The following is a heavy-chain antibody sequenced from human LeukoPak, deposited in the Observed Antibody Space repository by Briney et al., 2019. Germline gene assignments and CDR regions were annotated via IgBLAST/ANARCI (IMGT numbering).Heavy chain of an antibody. J-gene: IGHJ3*02. V-gene: IGHV4-4*08. CDR2: LYPSGST. CDR3: ARMMSTVTTFDI. Sequence: SETLSPTCSVSGGSINSGYWSWIRQPPGKGLEWIGLLYPSGSTNYNPSLKSRVTISVDTSKNQFSLKLSSVTAADTAVYYCARMMSTVTTFDIWGQGTMVTVSS. D-gene: IGHD4-17*01. CDR1: GGSINSGY.